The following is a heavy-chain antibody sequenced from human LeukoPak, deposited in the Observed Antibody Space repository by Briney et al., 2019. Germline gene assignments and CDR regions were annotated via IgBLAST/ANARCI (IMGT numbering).Heavy chain of an antibody. D-gene: IGHD3-9*01. CDR2: VIGSGGNT. J-gene: IGHJ4*02. V-gene: IGHV3-23*01. CDR3: AGAGRLTGYYNFDY. Sequence: TGGSLRLSCAASGFTFSTYAMNWVRQAPAKGLEWVSGVIGSGGNTYYADSVKGRFTISRDNSKNTLYLQMISLSAEDTAVYYCAGAGRLTGYYNFDYWGQGTLVTVSS. CDR1: GFTFSTYA.